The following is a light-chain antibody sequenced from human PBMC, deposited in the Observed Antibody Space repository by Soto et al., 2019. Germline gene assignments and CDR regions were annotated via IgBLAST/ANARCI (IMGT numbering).Light chain of an antibody. J-gene: IGKJ1*01. CDR2: QVS. CDR1: QALVYSDGDTY. CDR3: MQGAHWPWT. Sequence: GVMTQSPLSLPVTLGQPATISCRSTQALVYSDGDTYLSWFQQRPGQSPRRLVYQVSKRDSGVQDRFSGSGSGTNFTLTISRVESEDVGIYYCMQGAHWPWTFGQGTKVEIK. V-gene: IGKV2-30*01.